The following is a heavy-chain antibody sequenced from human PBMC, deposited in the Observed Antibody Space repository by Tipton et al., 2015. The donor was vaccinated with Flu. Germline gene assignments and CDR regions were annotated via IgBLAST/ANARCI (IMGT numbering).Heavy chain of an antibody. CDR2: INHSGST. V-gene: IGHV4-34*01. J-gene: IGHJ6*02. Sequence: TLSLTCAVYGGSFSGYYWSWIRQPPGKGLEWIGEINHSGSTNYNPSLKSRVTISVDTSKNQFSLKLSSVTAADTAVYYCARRGPLGYGDSKTPFSYYGMDVWGQGTTVTVSS. CDR1: GGSFSGYY. CDR3: ARRGPLGYGDSKTPFSYYGMDV. D-gene: IGHD4-17*01.